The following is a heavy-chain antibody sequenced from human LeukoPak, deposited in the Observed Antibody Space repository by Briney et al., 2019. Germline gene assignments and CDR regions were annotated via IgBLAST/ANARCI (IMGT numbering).Heavy chain of an antibody. CDR2: IIPIFGTA. Sequence: ASVKVSCKASGGTFGSYAISWVRQAPGQGLEWMGGIIPIFGTANYAQKFQGRVTITADESTSTAYMELSSLRSEDTAVYYCARDGRYSGYDFEYWGQGTLVTVSS. D-gene: IGHD5-12*01. CDR3: ARDGRYSGYDFEY. V-gene: IGHV1-69*13. CDR1: GGTFGSYA. J-gene: IGHJ4*02.